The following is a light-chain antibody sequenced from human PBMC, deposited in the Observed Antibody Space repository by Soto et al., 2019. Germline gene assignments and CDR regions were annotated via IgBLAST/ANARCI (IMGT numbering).Light chain of an antibody. J-gene: IGLJ1*01. Sequence: QSVLPQPASVSGSPGQSVTISCTGPRSDIGDSNFISWYQHSPGKAPRLLIYEVDNRPSGVSKRFSGSKAGNTASLTVSGLLDDDEADYLCASFRSGTILVFGSGTKVTLL. CDR1: RSDIGDSNF. CDR2: EVD. V-gene: IGLV2-14*01. CDR3: ASFRSGTILV.